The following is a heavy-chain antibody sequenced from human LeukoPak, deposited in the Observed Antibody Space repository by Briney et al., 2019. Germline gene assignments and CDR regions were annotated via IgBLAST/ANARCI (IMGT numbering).Heavy chain of an antibody. J-gene: IGHJ4*02. CDR3: ASGRRDGYNRFLDY. Sequence: PGGSLRLSCAASGFTVSSNYMSWVRQAPGKGLEWVSVIYSGGSTYYADSVKGRFTISRDNSKNTLYLQMNSLRAEDTAVYYCASGRRDGYNRFLDYWGQGTLVTVSS. CDR2: IYSGGST. CDR1: GFTVSSNY. V-gene: IGHV3-66*01. D-gene: IGHD5-24*01.